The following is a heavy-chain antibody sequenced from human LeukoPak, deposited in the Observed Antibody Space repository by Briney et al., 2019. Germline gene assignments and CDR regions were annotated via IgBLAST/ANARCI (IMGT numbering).Heavy chain of an antibody. V-gene: IGHV1-18*01. Sequence: ASVNVSFKASVYTFTIYGISGLRQAPGRGREWMGWINAYKGNTNYPQTLTGRVTMTTDTSTSTAYMELRSLRSDDTAVYYCARAPYIVVVVAATDYYYGMDVWGQGTTVTVSS. CDR3: ARAPYIVVVVAATDYYYGMDV. D-gene: IGHD2-15*01. CDR1: VYTFTIYG. CDR2: INAYKGNT. J-gene: IGHJ6*02.